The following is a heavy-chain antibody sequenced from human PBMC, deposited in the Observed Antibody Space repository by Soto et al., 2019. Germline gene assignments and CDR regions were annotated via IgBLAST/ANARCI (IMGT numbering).Heavy chain of an antibody. CDR2: GYYSGST. J-gene: IGHJ5*02. CDR3: ARGVYLSLVRTRWFDP. Sequence: SEALSLTCTVSGTSMSGHYWSWTRQPPGKGLEWIGYGYYSGSTLYNPSLKSRVTISLDTSKNHFSLRLNSVTSADTAVYYCARGVYLSLVRTRWFDPWGQGTLVTVSS. D-gene: IGHD3-10*01. CDR1: GTSMSGHY. V-gene: IGHV4-59*11.